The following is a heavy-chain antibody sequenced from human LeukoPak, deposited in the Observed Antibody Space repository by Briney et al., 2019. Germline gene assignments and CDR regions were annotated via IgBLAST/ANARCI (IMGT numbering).Heavy chain of an antibody. CDR2: IWYDGSNK. CDR3: TTPGHSSGWYRAFDI. J-gene: IGHJ3*02. V-gene: IGHV3-33*01. D-gene: IGHD6-19*01. CDR1: GFTFSSYG. Sequence: GGSLRLSCAASGFTFSSYGMHWVRQAPGKGLEWVAVIWYDGSNKYYADSVKGRFTISRDNSKNTLYLQMNSLRAEDTAVYYCTTPGHSSGWYRAFDIWGQGTMVTVSS.